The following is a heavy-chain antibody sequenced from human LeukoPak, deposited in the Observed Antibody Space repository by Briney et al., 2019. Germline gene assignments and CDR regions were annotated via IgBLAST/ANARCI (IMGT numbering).Heavy chain of an antibody. J-gene: IGHJ5*02. CDR3: ARDKSDWSLDP. CDR2: ISSSGSTI. V-gene: IGHV3-48*03. CDR1: GFTFSSYE. D-gene: IGHD3-9*01. Sequence: QTGGSLRLSCAASGFTFSSYEMNWVRQAPGKGLEWVSYISSSGSTIYYADSVKGRFTISRDNAKNSLYLQMSSLRAEDTAVYYCARDKSDWSLDPWGQGTPVTVSS.